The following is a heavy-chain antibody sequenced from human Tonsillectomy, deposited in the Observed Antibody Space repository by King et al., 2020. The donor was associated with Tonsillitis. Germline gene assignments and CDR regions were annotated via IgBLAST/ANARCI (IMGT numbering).Heavy chain of an antibody. CDR2: ISYDGSNK. Sequence: VQLVESGGGVVQPGRSLRLSCAASGFTFSSYAMHWVRQAPGKGLEWVAVISYDGSNKYYADSVKGRFTISRDNSKNTLYLQMNSLRAEDTTVYYCARDFGRFDTHSSYYYGMDVWGQGTTVTVSS. V-gene: IGHV3-30*04. J-gene: IGHJ6*02. D-gene: IGHD5-18*01. CDR3: ARDFGRFDTHSSYYYGMDV. CDR1: GFTFSSYA.